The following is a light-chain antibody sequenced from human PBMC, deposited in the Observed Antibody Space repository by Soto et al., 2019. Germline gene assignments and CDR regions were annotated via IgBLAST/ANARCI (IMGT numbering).Light chain of an antibody. CDR2: NAS. CDR3: QYCDTRWP. Sequence: DIQMTQSPSTLSASVGDTVTITCRASRNIERWSAWYQHKPGKPPKLLILNASTLGSGVPSRFSGSGSGTEFTLTISSLQPDDFATYYCQYCDTRWPFGQGTKVDIK. J-gene: IGKJ1*01. CDR1: RNIERW. V-gene: IGKV1-5*01.